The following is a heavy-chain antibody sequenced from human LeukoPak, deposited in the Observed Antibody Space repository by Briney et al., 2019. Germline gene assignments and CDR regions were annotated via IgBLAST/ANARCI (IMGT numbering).Heavy chain of an antibody. J-gene: IGHJ4*02. Sequence: GGSLRLSCAASGFTFSSYSMNWVRQAPGKGLEWVSSISSSSSYIYYADSVKGRFTISRDNAKNSLYLQMNSLRAEDTAVYYCARDDHLRDWNGFPEIKNFDYWGQGTLVTVSS. D-gene: IGHD1-1*01. CDR2: ISSSSSYI. V-gene: IGHV3-21*01. CDR3: ARDDHLRDWNGFPEIKNFDY. CDR1: GFTFSSYS.